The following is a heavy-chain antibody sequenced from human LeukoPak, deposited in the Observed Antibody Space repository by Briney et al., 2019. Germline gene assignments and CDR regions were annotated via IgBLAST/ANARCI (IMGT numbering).Heavy chain of an antibody. CDR3: AKDSGSSGWNWNY. Sequence: GGSLRPSCAASGFTVITNYMSWVRQAPGKGLEWVSAISGSGGGTYYADSVKGRFTISRDNSKNTLYLQMNSLRAEDTAVYYCAKDSGSSGWNWNYWGQGTLVTVSS. V-gene: IGHV3-23*01. D-gene: IGHD6-19*01. CDR2: ISGSGGGT. CDR1: GFTVITNY. J-gene: IGHJ4*02.